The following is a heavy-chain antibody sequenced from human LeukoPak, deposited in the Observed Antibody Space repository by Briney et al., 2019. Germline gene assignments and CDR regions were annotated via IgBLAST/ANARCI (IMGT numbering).Heavy chain of an antibody. CDR3: ARHNSGWSLGHPNWFDP. CDR2: IYYSGST. Sequence: SETLSLTCTVSGDSISRYYWSWIRQPPGKGLEWIGYIYYSGSTNYNPSLKRRVTISVETSKNQSFLKLSPVTAADTAVYFCARHNSGWSLGHPNWFDPWGQGTLVTVSS. CDR1: GDSISRYY. D-gene: IGHD6-19*01. J-gene: IGHJ5*02. V-gene: IGHV4-59*08.